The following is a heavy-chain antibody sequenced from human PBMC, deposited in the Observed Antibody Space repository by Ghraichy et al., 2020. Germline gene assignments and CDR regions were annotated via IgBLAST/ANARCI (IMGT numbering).Heavy chain of an antibody. CDR3: VTDCSSTSCYVRGFY. CDR1: GFTFSSYW. CDR2: INSDGSST. D-gene: IGHD2-2*01. V-gene: IGHV3-74*03. Sequence: LSLTCAASGFTFSSYWMHWVRQVPGKGLAWVSRINSDGSSTKYADSVKGRFTISRDNAKNTLYLQLNTLRAEDTAVYYCVTDCSSTSCYVRGFYWGQGTLVTVSS. J-gene: IGHJ4*02.